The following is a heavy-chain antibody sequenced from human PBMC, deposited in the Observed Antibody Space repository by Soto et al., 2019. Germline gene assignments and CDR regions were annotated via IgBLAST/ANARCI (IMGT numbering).Heavy chain of an antibody. CDR1: GGSISSGGYS. V-gene: IGHV4-30-2*01. CDR3: ARGMTTVTTFDY. CDR2: IYHSGST. Sequence: QLQLQESGSGLVKPSQTLSLTCAVSGGSISSGGYSWSWIRQPPGKGLEWIGYIYHSGSTYYNPSVKSRVPISVDRSKNQISRKLSSVTAADTAVYSCARGMTTVTTFDYWGQGTLVTVSS. D-gene: IGHD4-17*01. J-gene: IGHJ4*02.